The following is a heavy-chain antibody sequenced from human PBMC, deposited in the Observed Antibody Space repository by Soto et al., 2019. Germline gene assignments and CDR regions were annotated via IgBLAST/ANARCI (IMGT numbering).Heavy chain of an antibody. CDR2: IYHSGST. D-gene: IGHD6-13*01. V-gene: IGHV4-4*02. CDR3: ARGERQQQRDS. J-gene: IGHJ4*02. Sequence: SETLSLTCAVSGDSINRDNWWSWVRQPPGKGLEWIGEIYHSGSTSYNPSLKSRVVISVDKSKNQFFLKVTSVTAADTAVYFCARGERQQQRDSWGQGTLVTVSS. CDR1: GDSINRDNW.